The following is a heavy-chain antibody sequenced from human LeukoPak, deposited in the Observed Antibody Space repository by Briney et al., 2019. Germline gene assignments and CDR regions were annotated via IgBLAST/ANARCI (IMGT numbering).Heavy chain of an antibody. CDR2: SNPADSTT. V-gene: IGHV5-51*01. J-gene: IGHJ1*01. D-gene: IGHD5-12*01. CDR3: AIMYNSGWGLLY. Sequence: GESLKISSTCAVYTFNKLLIGWVRHIAGKGLEWLGSSNPADSTTEDNSAFQGLVSFSAENSLRSAYLQWSGPEASDNAKYYCAIMYNSGWGLLYWGPGPQVTVSS. CDR1: VYTFNKLL.